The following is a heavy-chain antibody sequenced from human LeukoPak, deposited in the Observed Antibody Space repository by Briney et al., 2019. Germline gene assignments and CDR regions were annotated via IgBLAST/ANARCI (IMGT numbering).Heavy chain of an antibody. CDR3: AGVGGGYNSFDY. CDR1: GGTLSSYA. J-gene: IGHJ4*02. CDR2: IIPIFGTA. V-gene: IGHV1-69*05. Sequence: ASVQVSCKASGGTLSSYALSWVRQATAQGLEWMGGIIPIFGTANYAQKFQDRVPITTDEYPSTAYMELNSLNSEEPAVYFCAGVGGGYNSFDYWGQGTLVTVSS. D-gene: IGHD5-24*01.